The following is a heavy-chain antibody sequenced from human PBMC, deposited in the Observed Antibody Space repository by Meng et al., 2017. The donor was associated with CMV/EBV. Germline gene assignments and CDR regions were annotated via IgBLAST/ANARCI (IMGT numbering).Heavy chain of an antibody. D-gene: IGHD6-6*01. CDR3: ARAVGRAALTYYYGMDV. V-gene: IGHV3-53*01. CDR2: IYSGGST. Sequence: GESLKISCAASGFTVSSNYMSWVRQAPGKGLEWVSVIYSGGSTYYADSVKGRFTISRDNSKNTLYLQMNSLRAEDMAVYYCARAVGRAALTYYYGMDVWGQGTTVTVSS. J-gene: IGHJ6*02. CDR1: GFTVSSNY.